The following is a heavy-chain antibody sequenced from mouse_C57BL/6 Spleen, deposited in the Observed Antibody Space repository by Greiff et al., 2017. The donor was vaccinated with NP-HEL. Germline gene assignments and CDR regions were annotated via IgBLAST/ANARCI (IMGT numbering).Heavy chain of an antibody. Sequence: VKLQQSGAELVRPGASVTLSCKASGYTFTDYEMHWVKQTPVHGLEWIGAIDPETGGTAYNQKFKGKAILTADKSSSTAYMELRSLTSEDSAVYYCTRRGDGSSLDYWGQGTTLTVSS. CDR1: GYTFTDYE. CDR3: TRRGDGSSLDY. CDR2: IDPETGGT. D-gene: IGHD1-1*01. V-gene: IGHV1-15*01. J-gene: IGHJ2*01.